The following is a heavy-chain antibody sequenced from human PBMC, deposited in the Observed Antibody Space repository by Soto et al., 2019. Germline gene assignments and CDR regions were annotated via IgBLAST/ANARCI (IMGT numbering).Heavy chain of an antibody. J-gene: IGHJ6*02. CDR3: AINADV. Sequence: SETLSLTCTVSGASISGHFWSWIRQPPGKGLEWIAYIYNSGSSYNPSLKRRVTISVDTSKNQLSLKLSSVIAADSAVYYCAINADVWGQGTTVTVSS. CDR2: IYNSGS. V-gene: IGHV4-59*08. CDR1: GASISGHF.